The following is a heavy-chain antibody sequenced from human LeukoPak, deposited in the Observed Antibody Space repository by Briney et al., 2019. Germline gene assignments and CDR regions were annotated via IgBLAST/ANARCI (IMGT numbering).Heavy chain of an antibody. J-gene: IGHJ4*02. V-gene: IGHV4-59*01. Sequence: PSETLSLTCTVSGGSISSYYWSWIRQPPGKGLEWIGYIYYSGSTNYNPSPKSRVTISVDTSKNQFSLKLSSVTAADTAVYYCARDRYYDSSGSFSYFDYWGQGTLVTVSS. CDR2: IYYSGST. D-gene: IGHD3-22*01. CDR1: GGSISSYY. CDR3: ARDRYYDSSGSFSYFDY.